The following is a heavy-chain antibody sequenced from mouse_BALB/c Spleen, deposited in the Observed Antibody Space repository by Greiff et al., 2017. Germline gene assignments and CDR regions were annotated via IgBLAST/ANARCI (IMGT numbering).Heavy chain of an antibody. CDR2: INPYNDGT. J-gene: IGHJ1*01. D-gene: IGHD1-1*01. CDR3: AREDGSSYYWYFDV. CDR1: GYTFTSYV. Sequence: VQLKQSGPELVKPGASVKMSCKASGYTFTSYVMHWVKQKPGQGLEWIGYINPYNDGTKYNEKFKGKATLTSDKSSSTAYMELSSLTSEDSAVYYCAREDGSSYYWYFDVWGAGTTVTVSS. V-gene: IGHV1-14*01.